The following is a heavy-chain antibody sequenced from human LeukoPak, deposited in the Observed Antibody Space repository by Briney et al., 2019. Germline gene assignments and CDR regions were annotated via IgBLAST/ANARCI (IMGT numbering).Heavy chain of an antibody. CDR2: FDPEDGET. J-gene: IGHJ3*02. CDR3: ATGIVVVQSVGAAFDI. Sequence: ASVTVSCKVSGYTLTELSMHWVRQAPGKGLEWMGGFDPEDGETIYAQKFQGRVTMTEDTSTDTVYMELSSLRSEDTAVYYCATGIVVVQSVGAAFDIWGQGTMVTVSS. D-gene: IGHD2-2*01. V-gene: IGHV1-24*01. CDR1: GYTLTELS.